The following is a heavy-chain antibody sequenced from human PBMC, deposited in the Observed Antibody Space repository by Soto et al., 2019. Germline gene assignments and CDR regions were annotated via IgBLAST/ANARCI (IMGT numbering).Heavy chain of an antibody. Sequence: GGSLRLSCAASGFTLSDYSMSWIRQAPGKGLGWISYISSSGSTIYYADSVKGRFTISRDNAKNSLYLQMNSLRAEDTAVYYCASKQLVLGDGFDIWGQGTMVTVSS. CDR1: GFTLSDYS. D-gene: IGHD6-13*01. V-gene: IGHV3-11*01. CDR3: ASKQLVLGDGFDI. J-gene: IGHJ3*02. CDR2: ISSSGSTI.